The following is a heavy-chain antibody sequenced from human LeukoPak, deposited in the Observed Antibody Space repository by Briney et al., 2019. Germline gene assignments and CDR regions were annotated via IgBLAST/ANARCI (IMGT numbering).Heavy chain of an antibody. Sequence: PGRSLRLSCAASGFTFDDYAMHWVRQAPGKGLEWVSGISWNSGSIGYADSVKGRFTISRDNSKNTLYLQMNSLRAEDTAVYYCAKPPEGEVRGVIRYWGQGTLVTVSS. CDR1: GFTFDDYA. V-gene: IGHV3-9*01. D-gene: IGHD3-10*01. CDR2: ISWNSGSI. J-gene: IGHJ4*02. CDR3: AKPPEGEVRGVIRY.